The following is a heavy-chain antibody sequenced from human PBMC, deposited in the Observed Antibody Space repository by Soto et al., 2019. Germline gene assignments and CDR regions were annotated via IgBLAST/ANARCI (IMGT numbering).Heavy chain of an antibody. J-gene: IGHJ4*02. D-gene: IGHD3-3*01. Sequence: GGSLRLSCAASGFTFSSYWMSWVRQAPGKGLEWVANIKQDGSEKYYVDSVKGRFTISRDNAKNSLYLQMNSLRAEDTAVYYCARDRQNWSGRTYYFDYWGQGTLVTVSS. CDR3: ARDRQNWSGRTYYFDY. CDR2: IKQDGSEK. V-gene: IGHV3-7*01. CDR1: GFTFSSYW.